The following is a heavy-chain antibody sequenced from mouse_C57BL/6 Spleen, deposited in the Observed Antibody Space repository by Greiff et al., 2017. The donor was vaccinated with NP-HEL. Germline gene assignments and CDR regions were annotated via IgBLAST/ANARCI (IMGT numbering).Heavy chain of an antibody. CDR2: IYPGDGAT. J-gene: IGHJ2*01. Sequence: QVQLKQSGPELVKPGASVKISCKASGSAFSGSWMNWVKQRPGKGLEWIGRIYPGDGATNYTGKFKGKATLTADKSSSTAYMQLSSLTAEDSAVYFGARGGTGDYWGQGTTLTVSS. D-gene: IGHD3-3*01. V-gene: IGHV1-82*01. CDR1: GSAFSGSW. CDR3: ARGGTGDY.